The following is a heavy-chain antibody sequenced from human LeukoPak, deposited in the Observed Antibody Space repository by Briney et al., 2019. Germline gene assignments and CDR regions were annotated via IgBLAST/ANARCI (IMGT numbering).Heavy chain of an antibody. CDR1: GFTFSDYG. J-gene: IGHJ4*02. D-gene: IGHD4-17*01. V-gene: IGHV3-30*19. CDR3: ARDRDYGDIEGPDY. CDR2: ISYDGSNK. Sequence: GGSLRLSCAASGFTFSDYGLHWVRQAPGKGLEWVAVISYDGSNKYYADSVKGRFTISRDNSKNTLYLQMNSLRAEDTAVYYCARDRDYGDIEGPDYWGQGTLVTVSS.